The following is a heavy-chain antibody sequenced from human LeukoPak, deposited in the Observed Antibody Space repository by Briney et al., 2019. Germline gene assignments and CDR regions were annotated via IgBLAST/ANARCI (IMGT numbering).Heavy chain of an antibody. D-gene: IGHD1-26*01. CDR2: IYYSGST. Sequence: SETLSLTCTVSGGSISSSSYYWGWIRQPPGKGLEWIGSIYYSGSTYYNPSLKSRVTISVDTSKNQFSLKLSSVTAADTAVYYCASLVGAYDAFDIWGQGTMVTVSS. V-gene: IGHV4-39*01. J-gene: IGHJ3*02. CDR1: GGSISSSSYY. CDR3: ASLVGAYDAFDI.